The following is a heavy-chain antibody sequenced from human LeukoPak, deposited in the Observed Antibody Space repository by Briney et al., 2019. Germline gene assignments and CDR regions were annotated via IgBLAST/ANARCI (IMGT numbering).Heavy chain of an antibody. J-gene: IGHJ6*02. CDR1: GFTFSSYG. CDR2: IRCDGSNK. Sequence: GGSLRLSCAASGFTFSSYGMHWVRQAPGKGLEWVAFIRCDGSNKYYADSVKGRFTISRDNSKNTLYLQMNSLRAEDTAVYYCASYLDYGDYVLLGHYYGMDVWGQGTTVTVSS. CDR3: ASYLDYGDYVLLGHYYGMDV. D-gene: IGHD4-17*01. V-gene: IGHV3-30*02.